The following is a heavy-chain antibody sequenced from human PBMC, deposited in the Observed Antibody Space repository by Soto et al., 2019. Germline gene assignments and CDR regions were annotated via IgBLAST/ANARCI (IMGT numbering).Heavy chain of an antibody. V-gene: IGHV4-61*05. CDR2: IYYSGST. CDR3: VRHGGSGSYNRPLDY. CDR1: GGSISSSSYY. Sequence: PSETLSLTCTVSGGSISSSSYYWSWIRQPPGKGLEWIGYIYYSGSTNYNPSLKSRVTISVDTSKNQFSLKLSSVTAADTAVYYCVRHGGSGSYNRPLDYWGQGTLVTVS. J-gene: IGHJ4*02. D-gene: IGHD3-10*01.